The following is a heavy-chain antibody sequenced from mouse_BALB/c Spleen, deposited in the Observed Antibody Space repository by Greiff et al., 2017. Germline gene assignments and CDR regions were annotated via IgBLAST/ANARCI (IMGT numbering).Heavy chain of an antibody. J-gene: IGHJ4*01. Sequence: EVQLQESGAELVKPGASVKLSCTASGFNIKDTYMHWVKQRPEQGLEWIGRIDPANGNTKYDPKFQGKATITADTSSNTAYLQLSSLTSEDTAVYYCARTPYGNPLMDYWGQGTSVTVSS. CDR1: GFNIKDTY. D-gene: IGHD2-1*01. CDR3: ARTPYGNPLMDY. CDR2: IDPANGNT. V-gene: IGHV14-3*02.